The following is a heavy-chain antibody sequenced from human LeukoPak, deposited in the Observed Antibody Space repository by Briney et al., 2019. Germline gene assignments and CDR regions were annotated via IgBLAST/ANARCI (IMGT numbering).Heavy chain of an antibody. D-gene: IGHD1-7*01. CDR1: GFTFSSYW. J-gene: IGHJ6*02. CDR3: ARRSWNSGMDV. CDR2: IKQDGSEK. V-gene: IGHV3-7*01. Sequence: SGGSLRLSCAASGFTFSSYWMSWVRQAPGKGLEWVANIKQDGSEKYYVDSVKGRFTISRENAKNSLYLQMNSLRVGDTAVYYCARRSWNSGMDVWGQGTTVTVSS.